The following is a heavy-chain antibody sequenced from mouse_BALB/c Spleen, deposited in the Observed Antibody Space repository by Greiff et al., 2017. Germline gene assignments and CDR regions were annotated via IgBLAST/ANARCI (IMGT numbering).Heavy chain of an antibody. D-gene: IGHD1-1*02. Sequence: VQGVESGPGLVAPSQSLSITCTVSGFSLTSYDISWIRQPPGKGLEWLGVIWTGGGTNYNSAFMSRLSISKDNSKSQVFLKMNSLQTDDTAIYYCVRDGGDWYFDVWGAGTTVTVSS. J-gene: IGHJ1*01. V-gene: IGHV2-9-2*01. CDR3: VRDGGDWYFDV. CDR1: GFSLTSYD. CDR2: IWTGGGT.